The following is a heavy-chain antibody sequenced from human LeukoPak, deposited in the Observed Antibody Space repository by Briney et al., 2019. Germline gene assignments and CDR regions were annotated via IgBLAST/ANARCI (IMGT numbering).Heavy chain of an antibody. D-gene: IGHD2-21*02. CDR1: AGIFSSYA. CDR3: ARVHCMTYGDCYVFDY. V-gene: IGHV1-69*05. Sequence: SVKVSCKASAGIFSSYAISWVRQAPGQGLEWMGRIIPIFGTANYAQKFQGRVTITTDESTSTAYMELSSLRSEDTAVYYCARVHCMTYGDCYVFDYWGQGTLVTVSS. J-gene: IGHJ4*02. CDR2: IIPIFGTA.